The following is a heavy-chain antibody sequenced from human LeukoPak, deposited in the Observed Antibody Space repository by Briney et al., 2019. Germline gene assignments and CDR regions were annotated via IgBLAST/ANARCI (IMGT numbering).Heavy chain of an antibody. CDR2: SSSGSSTI. Sequence: PGGSLRLSCAASGFTFSSHSMNWVRQAPGKGLEWVSYSSSGSSTIYYADSVKGRFAISRNNAKSSLYLQMNSLRAEDTAVYYCARGEQDMATMSIDYWGQGTLVTVSS. D-gene: IGHD5-24*01. J-gene: IGHJ4*02. V-gene: IGHV3-48*01. CDR1: GFTFSSHS. CDR3: ARGEQDMATMSIDY.